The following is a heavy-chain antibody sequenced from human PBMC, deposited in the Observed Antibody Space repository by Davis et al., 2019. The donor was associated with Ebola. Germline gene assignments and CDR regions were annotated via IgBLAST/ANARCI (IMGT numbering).Heavy chain of an antibody. D-gene: IGHD4-11*01. Sequence: PSETLSLTCTVSGGSISSSSYYWGWIRQPPGKGLEWIGSIYYSGSTYYNPSLKSRVTISVDTSKNQFSLKLSSVTAADTAVYYCARADYSNHPYYYMDVWGKGTTVTVSS. CDR2: IYYSGST. J-gene: IGHJ6*03. V-gene: IGHV4-39*07. CDR1: GGSISSSSYY. CDR3: ARADYSNHPYYYMDV.